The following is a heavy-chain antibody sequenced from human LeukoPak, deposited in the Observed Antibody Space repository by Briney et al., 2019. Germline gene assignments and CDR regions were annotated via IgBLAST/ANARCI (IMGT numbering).Heavy chain of an antibody. D-gene: IGHD2-21*01. CDR1: GFTFDDYA. J-gene: IGHJ4*02. CDR3: AKSKDWYYFDY. CDR2: ISWNSGSI. V-gene: IGHV3-9*03. Sequence: GGSLRLSCAASGFTFDDYAMHWVRQAPGKGLEWVSGISWNSGSIGYAVSVKGRFTISRDNAKNSLYLQMNSLRAEDMALYYCAKSKDWYYFDYWGQGTLVTVSS.